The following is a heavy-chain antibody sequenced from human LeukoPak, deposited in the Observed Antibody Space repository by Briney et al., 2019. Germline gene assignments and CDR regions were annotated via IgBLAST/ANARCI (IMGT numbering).Heavy chain of an antibody. CDR3: ARRYYYDSTGYHDY. J-gene: IGHJ4*02. Sequence: PGGSLRLSCAASGFTFSSYSMNWVRQAPGKGLEWVSYISSSSNTIYYADSVKGRFTISRDNAKNSLYLQMNSLRAEDTAVYYCARRYYYDSTGYHDYWGQGTLVTVSS. V-gene: IGHV3-48*04. CDR1: GFTFSSYS. CDR2: ISSSSNTI. D-gene: IGHD3-22*01.